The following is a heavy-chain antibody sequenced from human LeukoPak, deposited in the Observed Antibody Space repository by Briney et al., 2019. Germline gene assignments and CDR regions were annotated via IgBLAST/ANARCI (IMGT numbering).Heavy chain of an antibody. CDR3: AREMTTVVDY. J-gene: IGHJ4*02. CDR1: GGSISSGGYY. CDR2: IYYSGGT. V-gene: IGHV4-31*03. Sequence: SQTLSLTCTVSGGSISSGGYYWSWIRQHPGKGLEWIGYIYYSGGTYYNPSLKSRVTISVDTSKNQFSLKLSSVTAADTAVYYCAREMTTVVDYWGQGTLVTVSS. D-gene: IGHD4-23*01.